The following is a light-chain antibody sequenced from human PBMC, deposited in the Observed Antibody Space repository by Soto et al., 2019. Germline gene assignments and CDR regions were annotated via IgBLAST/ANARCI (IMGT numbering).Light chain of an antibody. V-gene: IGLV2-23*01. J-gene: IGLJ2*01. Sequence: QSALTQPASVSGSPGQSISISCTGSRSDVGSYNFVSWYHLFPGKAPKLIIYEADNRPSGVSSRFSGSKSGFTASLTISGLQAEDEADYFCYSYGGDSALIFGGGTKVTVL. CDR3: YSYGGDSALI. CDR2: EAD. CDR1: RSDVGSYNF.